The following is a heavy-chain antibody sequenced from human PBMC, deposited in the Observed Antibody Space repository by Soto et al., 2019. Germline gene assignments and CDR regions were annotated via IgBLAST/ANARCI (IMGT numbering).Heavy chain of an antibody. Sequence: EVQLVESGGGLIQPGGSLRLSCAASGFTVSSNYMSWVRQAPGKGLEWVSVIYSGGSTYYADSVKGRFTISRDNSKNTLYLQMIGLGAEDRAVYYCARDRVESGYPEYFQHWGQGTLVTVAS. CDR1: GFTVSSNY. CDR3: ARDRVESGYPEYFQH. J-gene: IGHJ1*01. V-gene: IGHV3-53*01. CDR2: IYSGGST. D-gene: IGHD3-22*01.